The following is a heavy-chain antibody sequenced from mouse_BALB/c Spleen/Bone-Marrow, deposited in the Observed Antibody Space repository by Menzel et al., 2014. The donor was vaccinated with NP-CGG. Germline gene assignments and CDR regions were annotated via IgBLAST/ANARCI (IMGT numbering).Heavy chain of an antibody. CDR2: IYPGDGDT. V-gene: IGHV1-80*01. CDR1: GCVFSTYW. CDR3: ARGGISVDY. J-gene: IGHJ2*01. Sequence: QVQLQHSGAELARPGSSVKISCKSSGCVFSTYWINWVKQRPGQGLEWIGQIYPGDGDTDFNGKFKDKATLTADESSNTAYMQLSSLTSEDSAVYFCARGGISVDYWGQGTTLTVSS.